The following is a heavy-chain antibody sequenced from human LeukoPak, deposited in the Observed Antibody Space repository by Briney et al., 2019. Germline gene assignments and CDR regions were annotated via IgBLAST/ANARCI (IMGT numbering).Heavy chain of an antibody. CDR2: IGHTDDPS. D-gene: IGHD6-19*01. CDR3: TRDPNHPGYSSGWYY. Sequence: GGSLRLSCAASGFTFSSFTMIWVRQAPGKGLEWVSSIGHTDDPSHYADSVRGRFSISRDNAKNSLYLQMNSLRVEDTAVYYCTRDPNHPGYSSGWYYWGQGTLVTVSS. J-gene: IGHJ4*02. CDR1: GFTFSSFT. V-gene: IGHV3-48*04.